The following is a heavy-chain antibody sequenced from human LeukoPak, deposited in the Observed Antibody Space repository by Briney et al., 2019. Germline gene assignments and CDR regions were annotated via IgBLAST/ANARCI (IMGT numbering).Heavy chain of an antibody. CDR2: IYPGDSDT. Sequence: GESLKISCKGSGYSFTSYWIGWVRRMPGKGLEWMGIIYPGDSDTRYSPSFQGQVTISADKSISTAYLQWSSLKASDTAMYYCARLTYYYDSSGYNDAFDIWGQGTMVTVSS. J-gene: IGHJ3*02. CDR3: ARLTYYYDSSGYNDAFDI. CDR1: GYSFTSYW. D-gene: IGHD3-22*01. V-gene: IGHV5-51*01.